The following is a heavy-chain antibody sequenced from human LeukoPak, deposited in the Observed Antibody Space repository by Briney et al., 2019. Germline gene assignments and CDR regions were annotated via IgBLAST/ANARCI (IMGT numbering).Heavy chain of an antibody. Sequence: SETLSLTCAVSGGSIGSRNWWSWVRQPPGKGLQWIGEIYQSGSSIYNPSLRSRVTMSVDKSKEQFSLKLSSVAAADTAVYYCARDAPSATGELDYWGQGTLVTVSS. CDR1: GGSIGSRNW. J-gene: IGHJ4*02. V-gene: IGHV4-4*02. D-gene: IGHD7-27*01. CDR2: IYQSGSS. CDR3: ARDAPSATGELDY.